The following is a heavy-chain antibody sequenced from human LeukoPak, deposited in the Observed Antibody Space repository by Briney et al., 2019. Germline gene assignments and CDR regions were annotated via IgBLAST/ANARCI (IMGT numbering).Heavy chain of an antibody. CDR1: GFTFSSHG. CDR2: IYSGGST. CDR3: ARVSWYGVPGDY. D-gene: IGHD6-13*01. V-gene: IGHV3-66*01. Sequence: GGSLRLSCAASGFTFSSHGMNWVRQAPGKGLEWVSVIYSGGSTYYADSVKGRFTISRDNSKNTLYLQMNSLRAEDTAVYYCARVSWYGVPGDYWGQGTLVTVSS. J-gene: IGHJ4*02.